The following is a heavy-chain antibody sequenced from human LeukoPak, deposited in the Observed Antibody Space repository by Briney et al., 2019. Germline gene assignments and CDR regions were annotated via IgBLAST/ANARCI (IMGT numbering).Heavy chain of an antibody. CDR3: ARGRFLEWLLTGYNWFDP. V-gene: IGHV4-34*01. D-gene: IGHD3-3*01. CDR2: INHSGST. CDR1: GGSFSGYY. Sequence: SETLSLTCAVYGGSFSGYYWSWIRQPPGKGLEWIGEINHSGSTNYNPSPKSRVTISVDTSKNQFPLKLSSVTAADTAVYYCARGRFLEWLLTGYNWFDPWGQGTLVTVSS. J-gene: IGHJ5*02.